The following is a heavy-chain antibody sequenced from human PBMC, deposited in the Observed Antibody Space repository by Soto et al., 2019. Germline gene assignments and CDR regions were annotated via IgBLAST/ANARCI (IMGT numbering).Heavy chain of an antibody. V-gene: IGHV4-59*01. D-gene: IGHD1-26*01. CDR3: ARSGHTFAGAV. CDR2: LHSSGFA. CDR1: GASMSDYH. Sequence: PSETLSLTGTVYGASMSDYHGSWIRQSPGKGLEHIGYLHSSGFAEYNPSLKSRVTISMDTSRNQFSLKLRFVTAADTAIYYCARSGHTFAGAVWGQGVLVTVSS. J-gene: IGHJ4*02.